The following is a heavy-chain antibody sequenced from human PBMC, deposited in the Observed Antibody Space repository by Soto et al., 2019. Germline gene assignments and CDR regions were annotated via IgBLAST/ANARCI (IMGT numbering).Heavy chain of an antibody. V-gene: IGHV3-66*01. Sequence: GGSLRLSCAASGFTVSSNYMSWVRQAPGKGLEWVSVIYSGGSTYYADSVKGRFTISRDNSKNTLYLQMNSLRAEDTAVYYCARDLIVDSGYVPFDYWGQGTLVTVSS. CDR1: GFTVSSNY. CDR2: IYSGGST. D-gene: IGHD5-12*01. CDR3: ARDLIVDSGYVPFDY. J-gene: IGHJ4*02.